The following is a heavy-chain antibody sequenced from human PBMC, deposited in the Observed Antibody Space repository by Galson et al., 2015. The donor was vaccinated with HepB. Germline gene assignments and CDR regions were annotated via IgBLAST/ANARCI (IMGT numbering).Heavy chain of an antibody. Sequence: SLRLSCAVSGLTFSSYVMSWVRQAPGKGLEWVSAISGSGGSTYYADPVKGRFTISRDNYRNTVFMQMSSLRAEDTAVYYCAKDVSSSSVWYFDLWGRGTLVTVSS. V-gene: IGHV3-23*01. D-gene: IGHD6-6*01. CDR2: ISGSGGST. J-gene: IGHJ2*01. CDR3: AKDVSSSSVWYFDL. CDR1: GLTFSSYV.